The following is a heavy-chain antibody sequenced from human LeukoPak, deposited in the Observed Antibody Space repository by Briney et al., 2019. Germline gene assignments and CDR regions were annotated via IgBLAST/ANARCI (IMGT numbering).Heavy chain of an antibody. Sequence: APVKVSCKASGYTFTSYGISWVRQAPGQGLEWMGWISAYNGNTNYAQKLQGRVTMTTDTSTSTAYMELRSLRSDDTAVYYCARDRLGYCSSTSCPLGVYWGQGTLVTVSP. D-gene: IGHD2-2*01. J-gene: IGHJ4*02. CDR2: ISAYNGNT. CDR3: ARDRLGYCSSTSCPLGVY. V-gene: IGHV1-18*01. CDR1: GYTFTSYG.